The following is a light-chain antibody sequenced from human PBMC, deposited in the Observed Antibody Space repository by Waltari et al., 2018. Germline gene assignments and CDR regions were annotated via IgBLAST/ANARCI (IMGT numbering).Light chain of an antibody. CDR1: SSQTNYT. V-gene: IGLV4-69*02. Sequence: QIVLTHSLSASASLGASSKLPCTLRSSQTNYTVKEHQQQPESGIRFLMKLDNDGSHIKGDGIPDRFSGSSSGAERYLTISSLQPEDEADYYCQTWDTAIQMFGEGTKLTVL. CDR3: QTWDTAIQM. CDR2: LDNDGSH. J-gene: IGLJ3*02.